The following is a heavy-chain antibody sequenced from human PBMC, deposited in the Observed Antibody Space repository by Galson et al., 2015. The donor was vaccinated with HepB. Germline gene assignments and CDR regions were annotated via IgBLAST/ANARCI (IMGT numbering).Heavy chain of an antibody. D-gene: IGHD3-10*02. CDR3: ARGPVPSHFDY. CDR2: ISSSGSTI. CDR1: GFTFSSYE. V-gene: IGHV3-48*03. J-gene: IGHJ4*02. Sequence: SLRLSCAASGFTFSSYEMNWVRQAPGKGLEWVSYISSSGSTIYYADSVKGRFTISRDNAKNSLYLQMNSLRAEDTAVYYCARGPVPSHFDYWGQGTLVTVSS.